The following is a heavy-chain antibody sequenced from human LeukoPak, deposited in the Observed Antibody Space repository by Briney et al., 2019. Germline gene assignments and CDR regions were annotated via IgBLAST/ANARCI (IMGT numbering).Heavy chain of an antibody. D-gene: IGHD1-26*01. CDR2: INHSGST. CDR3: ARGQGGSYYYYYYYMDV. J-gene: IGHJ6*03. CDR1: GGSFSGYY. Sequence: PSETLSLTCAVYGGSFSGYYWSWIRQPPGKGLEWIGEINHSGSTNYNPSLKSRVTIPVDTSKNQFSLKLSSVTAADTAVYYCARGQGGSYYYYYYYMDVWGKGTTVTVSS. V-gene: IGHV4-34*01.